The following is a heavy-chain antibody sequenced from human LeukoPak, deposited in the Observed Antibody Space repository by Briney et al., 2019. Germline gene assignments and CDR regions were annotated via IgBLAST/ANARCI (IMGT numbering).Heavy chain of an antibody. CDR2: IYPGDSDT. Sequence: GASLQICSNSSDTIFTSYWIGFGRPLAGKLLEWMGIIYPGDSDTKYSPSFQGQITISADKSITTAYLQWSSLKASDTGMSYCARHVIAPPLYYMDVWGKGTTVTVSS. CDR3: ARHVIAPPLYYMDV. J-gene: IGHJ6*03. D-gene: IGHD3-16*02. V-gene: IGHV5-51*01. CDR1: DTIFTSYW.